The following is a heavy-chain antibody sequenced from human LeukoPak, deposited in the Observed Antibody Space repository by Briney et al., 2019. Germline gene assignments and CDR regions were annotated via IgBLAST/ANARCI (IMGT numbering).Heavy chain of an antibody. J-gene: IGHJ6*03. CDR3: ARGAYYHGSGTPGGYYYYYYMDV. V-gene: IGHV4-59*08. D-gene: IGHD3-10*01. CDR2: IYYSGST. Sequence: SETLSLTCTVPGGSIRSAYWSWIRQPPGKGLEWIGYIYYSGSTNYNPSLKSRVTISVDTSKNQFSLKLSSVTAADTAVYYCARGAYYHGSGTPGGYYYYYYMDVWGKGTTVTVSS. CDR1: GGSIRSAY.